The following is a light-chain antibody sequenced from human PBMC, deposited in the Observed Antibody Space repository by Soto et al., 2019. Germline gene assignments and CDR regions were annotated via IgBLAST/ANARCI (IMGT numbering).Light chain of an antibody. V-gene: IGLV2-14*01. J-gene: IGLJ2*01. CDR1: SSDVGGYNY. Sequence: QSALTQPASVSGSPGQSITISCTGTSSDVGGYNYVSWYQQHPGKAPKLMIYDVSNPPSGVSKRFSGAKSGNADSLTISGLQAEGEADYSCSSYTNSSLVVFGGGTKLTVL. CDR3: SSYTNSSLVV. CDR2: DVS.